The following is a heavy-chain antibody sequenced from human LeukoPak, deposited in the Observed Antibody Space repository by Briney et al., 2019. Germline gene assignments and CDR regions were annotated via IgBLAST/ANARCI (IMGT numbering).Heavy chain of an antibody. CDR1: GFTFSSYA. Sequence: PGGSLRLSCAASGFTFSSYAMNWVRQAPGKGLEWVSSISGGAGGAAYADSVKGRFTMSRDNSKNTLYLQMNSLRAEDTAVYYCARGRGYSGYDTDYWGQGTLVTVSS. V-gene: IGHV3-23*01. D-gene: IGHD5-12*01. CDR3: ARGRGYSGYDTDY. CDR2: ISGGAGGA. J-gene: IGHJ4*02.